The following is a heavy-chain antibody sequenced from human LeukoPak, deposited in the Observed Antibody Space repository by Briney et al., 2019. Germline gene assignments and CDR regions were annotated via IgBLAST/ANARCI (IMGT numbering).Heavy chain of an antibody. V-gene: IGHV3-66*01. CDR3: ARCSVPAAIFDY. CDR2: IYSGGNT. Sequence: GGSLRLSCAASGFTVSSNYMIWVRQAPGKGLERVSVIYSGGNTYYAGSVKGRFTISRDSSENTLFLQMNSLRAEDTAVYYCARCSVPAAIFDYWGQGTLVTVSS. CDR1: GFTVSSNY. J-gene: IGHJ4*02. D-gene: IGHD2-2*01.